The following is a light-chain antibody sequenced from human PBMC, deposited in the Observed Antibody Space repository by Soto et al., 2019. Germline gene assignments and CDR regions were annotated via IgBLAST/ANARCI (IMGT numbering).Light chain of an antibody. Sequence: DIQMTQSPSTLSASVGDRVTITCRASQSISSWLAWYQQKPGKAPKLLIYKASSLESGVPSRFSSSGSGTEFTLTISSLQADDFATYYYQQYNSYSWTFGQGTKVEIK. CDR1: QSISSW. CDR3: QQYNSYSWT. J-gene: IGKJ1*01. V-gene: IGKV1-5*03. CDR2: KAS.